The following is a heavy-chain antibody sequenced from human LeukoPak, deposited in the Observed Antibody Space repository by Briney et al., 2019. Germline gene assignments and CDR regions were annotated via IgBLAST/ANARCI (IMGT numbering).Heavy chain of an antibody. CDR3: ARSVGYSYGYHDY. Sequence: SETLSLTCTVSGYSINSGYFWGWIRQPPLKGLEWIGSIYHSGRTYYNPSLKSRVTISVDTSKNQFSLKLSSVTAADTAVYYCARSVGYSYGYHDYWGQGTLVTVSS. CDR1: GYSINSGYF. CDR2: IYHSGRT. J-gene: IGHJ4*02. D-gene: IGHD5-18*01. V-gene: IGHV4-38-2*02.